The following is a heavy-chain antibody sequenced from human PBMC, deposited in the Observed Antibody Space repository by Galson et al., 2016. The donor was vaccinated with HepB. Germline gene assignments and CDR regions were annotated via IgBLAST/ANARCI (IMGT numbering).Heavy chain of an antibody. CDR2: IHYIRST. Sequence: TLSLTYTVSRCSISTRSYYWGLLRQPPAKGLAWIGSIHYIRSTYSNPSLSSRVTIPVNRSKNQFSLKLASVTAADTAVYYCASPNRYCSTTSCYDHAFDIWGQGTMVTVSS. CDR1: RCSISTRSYY. J-gene: IGHJ3*02. V-gene: IGHV4-39*01. D-gene: IGHD2-2*01. CDR3: ASPNRYCSTTSCYDHAFDI.